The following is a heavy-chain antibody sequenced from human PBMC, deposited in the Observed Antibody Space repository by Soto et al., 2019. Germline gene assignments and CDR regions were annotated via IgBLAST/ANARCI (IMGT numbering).Heavy chain of an antibody. CDR1: GGSISSGDYY. CDR3: ARAGFSATGTMDDDY. Sequence: KSSETLSLTCTVSGGSISSGDYYWSWIRQPPGKGLEWIGYIYYSGSTYYNPSLKSRVTISVDTSKNQFSLKLSSVTAADTAVYYCARAGFSATGTMDDDYWGQGTLVTVSS. V-gene: IGHV4-30-4*01. D-gene: IGHD1-7*01. J-gene: IGHJ4*02. CDR2: IYYSGST.